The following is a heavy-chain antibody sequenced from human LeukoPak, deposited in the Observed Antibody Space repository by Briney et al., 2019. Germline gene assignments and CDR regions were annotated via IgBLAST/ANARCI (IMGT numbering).Heavy chain of an antibody. Sequence: SETLSLTCTVSGGSISSYYWSWIRQPPGKGLEWIGYIYTSGSTNYNPSLKSRVTISVDTSKNQLSLKLSSVTAADTAVYYCARQGFYYDSSGYPNWFDPWGQGTLVTVSS. D-gene: IGHD3-22*01. V-gene: IGHV4-4*09. CDR2: IYTSGST. CDR1: GGSISSYY. CDR3: ARQGFYYDSSGYPNWFDP. J-gene: IGHJ5*02.